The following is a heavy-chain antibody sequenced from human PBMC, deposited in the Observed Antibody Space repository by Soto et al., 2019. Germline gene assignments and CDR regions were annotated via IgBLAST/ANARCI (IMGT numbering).Heavy chain of an antibody. V-gene: IGHV3-48*03. D-gene: IGHD2-21*01. CDR3: ARVPGGHWDFDI. CDR2: ISSSGSTI. CDR1: GFTFSSYE. J-gene: IGHJ3*02. Sequence: GGSLRLSCAASGFTFSSYEMNWVRQAPGKGLEWVSYISSSGSTIYYADSVKGRFTISRDNAKNSLYLQMNSLRAEDTAVYYCARVPGGHWDFDIWGQGTMVTVSS.